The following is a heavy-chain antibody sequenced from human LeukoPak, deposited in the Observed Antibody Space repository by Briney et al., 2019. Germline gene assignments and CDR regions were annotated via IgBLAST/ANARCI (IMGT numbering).Heavy chain of an antibody. CDR3: ARDPDPNYYDSSGYSDY. Sequence: ASVKVSCKASGYTFTSNYMHWERQAPGQGLEWMGIINPSGGSTSYAQKFQGRVTMTRDTSISTAYMELSRLRSDDTAVYYCARDPDPNYYDSSGYSDYWGQGTLVTVSS. J-gene: IGHJ4*02. CDR1: GYTFTSNY. CDR2: INPSGGST. D-gene: IGHD3-22*01. V-gene: IGHV1-46*01.